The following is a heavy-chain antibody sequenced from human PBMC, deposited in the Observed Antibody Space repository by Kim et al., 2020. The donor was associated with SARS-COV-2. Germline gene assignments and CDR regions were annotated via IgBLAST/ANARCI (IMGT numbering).Heavy chain of an antibody. Sequence: GGSLRLSCAASGFTVSSNYMSWVRQAPGKGLEWVSVIYSGGSTYYADSVKGRFTISRDNSKNTLYLQMNSLRAEDTAVYYCARDPPYGSGSYSTGGAFDIWGQGTMVTVSS. CDR2: IYSGGST. V-gene: IGHV3-66*01. D-gene: IGHD3-10*01. J-gene: IGHJ3*02. CDR3: ARDPPYGSGSYSTGGAFDI. CDR1: GFTVSSNY.